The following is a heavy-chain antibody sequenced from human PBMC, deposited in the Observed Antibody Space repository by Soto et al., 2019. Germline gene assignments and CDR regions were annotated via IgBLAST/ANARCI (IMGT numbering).Heavy chain of an antibody. CDR1: GFTFSSYW. J-gene: IGHJ3*02. CDR3: ARGWHCISTSCYTSRSAFDI. CDR2: IKQDGSEK. Sequence: EVQLVESGGGLVQPGGSLRLSCAASGFTFSSYWMSWVRQAPGKGLEWVANIKQDGSEKYYVDSVKGRFTISRDNAKNSLYLQVNSLRAEDTAVYYCARGWHCISTSCYTSRSAFDIWGQGTMVTVSS. V-gene: IGHV3-7*01. D-gene: IGHD2-2*02.